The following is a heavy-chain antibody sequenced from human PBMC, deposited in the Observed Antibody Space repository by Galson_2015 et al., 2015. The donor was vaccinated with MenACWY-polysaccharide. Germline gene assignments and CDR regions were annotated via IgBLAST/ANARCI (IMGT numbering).Heavy chain of an antibody. CDR2: ISTDGSYT. V-gene: IGHV3-74*01. CDR3: ATFGERWLGGF. CDR1: GFRSIDW. D-gene: IGHD6-19*01. J-gene: IGHJ4*02. Sequence: SLRLSCAASGFRSIDWMHWVRQAPGKGLEWVARISTDGSYTTHADSVKGRFTISRDNAKNTLYLQMNSLRAEDTAMYYCATFGERWLGGFWGQGTLVTVSS.